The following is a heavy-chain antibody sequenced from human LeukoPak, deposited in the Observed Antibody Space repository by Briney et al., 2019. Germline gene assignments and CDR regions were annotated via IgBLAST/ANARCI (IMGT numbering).Heavy chain of an antibody. J-gene: IGHJ3*02. Sequence: GRSLRPSCAASGFTFSSYEMNWVRQAPGKGLEWVSYISSSGSTIYYADSVKGRFTISRDNAKNSLYLQMNSLRAEDTAVYYCARVTAAGGRAFDIWGQGTMVTVSS. V-gene: IGHV3-48*03. CDR2: ISSSGSTI. CDR3: ARVTAAGGRAFDI. CDR1: GFTFSSYE. D-gene: IGHD6-13*01.